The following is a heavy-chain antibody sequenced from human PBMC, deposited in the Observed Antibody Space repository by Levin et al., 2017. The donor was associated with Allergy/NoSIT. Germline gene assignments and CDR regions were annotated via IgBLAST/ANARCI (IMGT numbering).Heavy chain of an antibody. CDR2: VSWDGGSA. Sequence: GESLKISCAASGFIFDDYAMHWVRQAPGKGLEWVSLVSWDGGSAYYADSVKGRFTISSDNSKNSLYLQMHTLRAEDTALYYCAKDKLSHAPSGIDYWGQGTLVTVSS. J-gene: IGHJ4*02. D-gene: IGHD3-10*01. CDR1: GFIFDDYA. CDR3: AKDKLSHAPSGIDY. V-gene: IGHV3-43D*03.